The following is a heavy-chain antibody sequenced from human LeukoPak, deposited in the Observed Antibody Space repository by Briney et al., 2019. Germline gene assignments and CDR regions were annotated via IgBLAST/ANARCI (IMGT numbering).Heavy chain of an antibody. CDR3: ARNKYYYGSGNYGVPNWFDP. V-gene: IGHV4-38-2*02. Sequence: SETLSLTCTVSGYSISSGYYWGWIRQPPGKGLEWIGEIYHSGSTNYNPSLKSRVTISVDTSKNQFSLKLSSVTATDTAVYCCARNKYYYGSGNYGVPNWFDPWGQGTLVTVSS. J-gene: IGHJ5*02. CDR2: IYHSGST. CDR1: GYSISSGYY. D-gene: IGHD3-10*01.